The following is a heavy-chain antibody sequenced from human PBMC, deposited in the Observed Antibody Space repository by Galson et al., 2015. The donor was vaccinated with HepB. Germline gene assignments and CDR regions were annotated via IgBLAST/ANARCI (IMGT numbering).Heavy chain of an antibody. CDR3: ATDSWSGALRLYYYYGMDV. CDR2: ISHDGSSE. D-gene: IGHD3-3*01. Sequence: SLRLSCAASGFTFSNYAMHWVRQAPGRGLEWVAAISHDGSSEYYAYSVRGRFTISRDNFKNTLYLRMDSLRTEDTALYYCATDSWSGALRLYYYYGMDVWGQGTTVTVSS. J-gene: IGHJ6*02. V-gene: IGHV3-30*04. CDR1: GFTFSNYA.